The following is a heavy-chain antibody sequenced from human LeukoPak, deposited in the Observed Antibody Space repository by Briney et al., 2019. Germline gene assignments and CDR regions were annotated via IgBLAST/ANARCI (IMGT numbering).Heavy chain of an antibody. J-gene: IGHJ4*02. D-gene: IGHD3-22*01. CDR1: GFIFSSYW. Sequence: GGSLRLSCAASGFIFSSYWMHWVRHPPGKGLVWVSRINNDGSSTSYADSVKGRFTISRDNANTLYLQMNSLRAEDTAVYYCARANYGSSGDPLDYWGQGILVTVSS. V-gene: IGHV3-74*01. CDR2: INNDGSST. CDR3: ARANYGSSGDPLDY.